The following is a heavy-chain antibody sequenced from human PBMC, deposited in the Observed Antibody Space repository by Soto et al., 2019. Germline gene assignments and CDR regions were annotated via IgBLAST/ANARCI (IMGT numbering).Heavy chain of an antibody. J-gene: IGHJ4*02. CDR2: IYYSGST. D-gene: IGHD3-10*01. CDR1: GGSISSGDYY. CDR3: ARGLRSMDWSAVLEKYYYGSGSYPPLSLFDY. Sequence: SETLSLTCTVSGGSISSGDYYWSWIRQPPGKGLEWIGYIYYSGSTYYNPSLKSRVTISVDTSKNQFSLKLSSVTAADTAVYYCARGLRSMDWSAVLEKYYYGSGSYPPLSLFDYWGQGTLVTVSS. V-gene: IGHV4-30-4*01.